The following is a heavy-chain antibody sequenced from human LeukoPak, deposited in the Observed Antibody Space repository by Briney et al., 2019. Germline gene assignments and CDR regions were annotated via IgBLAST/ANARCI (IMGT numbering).Heavy chain of an antibody. V-gene: IGHV3-7*01. J-gene: IGHJ4*02. D-gene: IGHD3-22*01. CDR2: IKQDGSEK. CDR1: GFTFSSYW. Sequence: PGGSLRLSCAASGFTFSSYWMSWVRQAPGKGLEWVANIKQDGSEKYYVDSVKGRFTISRDNAKNSLYLQMNSLRAEDTAVYYRARGGNGYYYDSSGYYYSDYWGQGTLVTVSS. CDR3: ARGGNGYYYDSSGYYYSDY.